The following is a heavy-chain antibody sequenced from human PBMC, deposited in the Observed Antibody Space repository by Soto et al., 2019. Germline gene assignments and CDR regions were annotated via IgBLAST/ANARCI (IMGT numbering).Heavy chain of an antibody. Sequence: GKGLEWVSAISGSGGSTYYADSVKGRFTISRDNSKNTLYLQMNSLRAEDTAVYYCAKDFRIAPGGDAFDIWGQGTMVTVSS. V-gene: IGHV3-23*01. CDR2: ISGSGGST. J-gene: IGHJ3*02. D-gene: IGHD6-13*01. CDR3: AKDFRIAPGGDAFDI.